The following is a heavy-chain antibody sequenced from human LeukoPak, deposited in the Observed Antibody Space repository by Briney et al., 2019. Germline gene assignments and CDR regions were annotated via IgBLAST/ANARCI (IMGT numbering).Heavy chain of an antibody. J-gene: IGHJ3*02. CDR3: ARDLNPIGRYCSSTSCYGDDAFDI. D-gene: IGHD2-2*01. CDR1: GYTFTGYY. V-gene: IGHV1-46*01. Sequence: GASVKVSCKASGYTFTGYYMHWVRQAPGQGLEWMGIINPSGGSTSYAQKFQGRVTMTRDMSTSTVYMELSSLRSEDTAVYYCARDLNPIGRYCSSTSCYGDDAFDIWGQGTMVTVSS. CDR2: INPSGGST.